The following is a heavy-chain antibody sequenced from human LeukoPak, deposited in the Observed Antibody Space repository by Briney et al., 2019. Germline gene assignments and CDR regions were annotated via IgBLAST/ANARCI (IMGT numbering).Heavy chain of an antibody. CDR2: INPSGGST. Sequence: ASVTVSCKASGYTFTSYYMHWVRQAPGQGLEWMGIINPSGGSTSYAQKFQGRVTMTRDTSTSTVYMELSSLRSEDTAVYYCASPAVGQAAPFYWGQGTLVTVSS. V-gene: IGHV1-46*01. CDR1: GYTFTSYY. D-gene: IGHD6-13*01. J-gene: IGHJ4*02. CDR3: ASPAVGQAAPFY.